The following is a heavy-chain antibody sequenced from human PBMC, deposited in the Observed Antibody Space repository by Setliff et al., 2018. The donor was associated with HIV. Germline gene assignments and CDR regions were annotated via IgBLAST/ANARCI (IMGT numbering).Heavy chain of an antibody. V-gene: IGHV5-51*01. CDR2: IYPGDSDT. CDR3: ATCGVTTCRYFDY. D-gene: IGHD4-17*01. Sequence: ESLKISCKGSGYSFATYWIAWVRQMPGRGLELMGIIYPGDSDTRYSPSIQGQVTISADKSISTAYLQWSSLKASDTAMYYCATCGVTTCRYFDYWGQGTLVTVSS. CDR1: GYSFATYW. J-gene: IGHJ4*02.